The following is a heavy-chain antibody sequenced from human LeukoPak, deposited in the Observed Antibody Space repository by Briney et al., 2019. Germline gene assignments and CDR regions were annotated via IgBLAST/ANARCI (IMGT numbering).Heavy chain of an antibody. Sequence: QPGGSLRLSCATSGFTFSSYWMYWVRQAPGKGLVWVSRINSDGSSISYADSVKGRFTISRDNAKNTLYVQMNSLRAEDTAVYYCAGSLFSNWYFDLWGRGTLVTVSS. J-gene: IGHJ2*01. CDR3: AGSLFSNWYFDL. CDR2: INSDGSSI. CDR1: GFTFSSYW. V-gene: IGHV3-74*01. D-gene: IGHD3-10*02.